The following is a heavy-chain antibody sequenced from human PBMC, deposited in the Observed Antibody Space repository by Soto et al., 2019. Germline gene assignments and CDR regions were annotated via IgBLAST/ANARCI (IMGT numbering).Heavy chain of an antibody. D-gene: IGHD2-21*01. CDR1: GGSISSGGYY. J-gene: IGHJ6*02. CDR2: IYYSGST. Sequence: SETLSLTCTVSGGSISSGGYYWSWIRQHPGKGLEWIGYIYYSGSTYYNPSLKSRVTISVDTSKNQFSLKLSSVTAADTAVYYCARDLEIAASHYYYYYGMDVWGQGTTVTVS. V-gene: IGHV4-31*03. CDR3: ARDLEIAASHYYYYYGMDV.